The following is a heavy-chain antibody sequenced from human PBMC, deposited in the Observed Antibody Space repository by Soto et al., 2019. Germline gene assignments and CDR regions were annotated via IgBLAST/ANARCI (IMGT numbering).Heavy chain of an antibody. J-gene: IGHJ4*02. CDR3: ATRVYDSSGFYPFAFDY. CDR1: GYSFSNHW. V-gene: IGHV5-51*01. CDR2: IYAGDSDT. Sequence: PGESLKIPCKGSGYSFSNHWIGWVRQMPGKGLEWMGIIYAGDSDTRYSPSFQGQVTISADKSISTAYLQWSSLKASDTAMYYCATRVYDSSGFYPFAFDYWGQGTLVTVSS. D-gene: IGHD3-22*01.